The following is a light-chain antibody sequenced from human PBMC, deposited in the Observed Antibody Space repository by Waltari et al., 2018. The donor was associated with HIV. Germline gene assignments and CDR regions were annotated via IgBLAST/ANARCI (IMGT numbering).Light chain of an antibody. V-gene: IGKV1-39*01. CDR1: QNINSF. J-gene: IGKJ3*01. CDR2: GAS. Sequence: DIQMTQSPSSLSASVGVRVTITCRTSQNINSFLNWYQQKPGKVPKLLIYGASNLESGVPSRFSGSGYGTDFSLTISSLQPDDFATYYCLQSFDSPLTFGPGTTVDSK. CDR3: LQSFDSPLT.